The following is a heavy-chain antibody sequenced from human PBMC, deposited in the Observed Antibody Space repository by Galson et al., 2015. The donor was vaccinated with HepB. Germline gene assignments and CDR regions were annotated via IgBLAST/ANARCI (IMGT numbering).Heavy chain of an antibody. CDR3: AKFCYSYGYSPEY. Sequence: SLRLSCAASGFTFSSYAMRWVRQAPGKGLEWVSSICGSGGSTYYADSVKGRFTISRDNSKNTVYLQMNSLRAEDTAVYYCAKFCYSYGYSPEYWGQGTLVTVSS. CDR1: GFTFSSYA. V-gene: IGHV3-23*01. CDR2: ICGSGGST. D-gene: IGHD5-18*01. J-gene: IGHJ1*01.